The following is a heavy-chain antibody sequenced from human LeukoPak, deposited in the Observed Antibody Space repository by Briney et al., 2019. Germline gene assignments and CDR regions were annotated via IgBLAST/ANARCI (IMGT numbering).Heavy chain of an antibody. Sequence: GGSLRLSCAASGFTFSSYAMSWVRQAPGKGLEWVSAISGSGGSTYYADSVKGRFTISRDNSKNTLYLQMNSLRAEDTAVYYCARVLTRGPYYYYYGMDVWGQGTTVTVSS. D-gene: IGHD1-14*01. V-gene: IGHV3-23*01. CDR1: GFTFSSYA. J-gene: IGHJ6*02. CDR3: ARVLTRGPYYYYYGMDV. CDR2: ISGSGGST.